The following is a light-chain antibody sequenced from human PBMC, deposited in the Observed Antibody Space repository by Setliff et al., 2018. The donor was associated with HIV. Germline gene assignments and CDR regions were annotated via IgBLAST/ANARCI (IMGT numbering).Light chain of an antibody. V-gene: IGLV2-23*02. J-gene: IGLJ1*01. Sequence: HSVLTQPASVSGSPGQAITISCTGNNSDIGTYDLVSWYQQHPGRAPKLTIFEVKRRPSGVSNRFSGSKSGNTASLTISGLQAEDEATYFCSSYTGSDTFDVFGTGTKVTVL. CDR2: EVK. CDR1: NSDIGTYDL. CDR3: SSYTGSDTFDV.